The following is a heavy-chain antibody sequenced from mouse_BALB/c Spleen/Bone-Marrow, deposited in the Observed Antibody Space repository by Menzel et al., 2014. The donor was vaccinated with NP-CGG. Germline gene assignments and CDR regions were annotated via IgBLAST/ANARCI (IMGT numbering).Heavy chain of an antibody. CDR3: ARYRLGTYFDY. CDR1: GFNIKDTY. Sequence: VQLQQSGAELVKPGASVKLSCTASGFNIKDTYMHWAKQRPEQGPEWIGRIDPANGSTKYDPKFQGKATITADTSSNTAYLQLSSLTSEDTAVYYCARYRLGTYFDYWGQGTTLTVSS. V-gene: IGHV14-3*02. D-gene: IGHD2-14*01. CDR2: IDPANGST. J-gene: IGHJ2*01.